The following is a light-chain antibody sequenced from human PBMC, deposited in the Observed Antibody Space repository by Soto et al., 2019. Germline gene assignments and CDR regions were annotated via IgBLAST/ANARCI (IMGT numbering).Light chain of an antibody. CDR2: EVT. J-gene: IGLJ1*01. CDR1: RSDVGGYNY. Sequence: QSALTQPSSAAGSPGQSVSISSTGTRSDVGGYNYVAWFQQHPGKAPKLMIYEVTKRPSGVPDRFSGSKSGNTASLTVSGLQAEDEADYYCSSYAGSSTYVFGTGTKVTVL. CDR3: SSYAGSSTYV. V-gene: IGLV2-8*01.